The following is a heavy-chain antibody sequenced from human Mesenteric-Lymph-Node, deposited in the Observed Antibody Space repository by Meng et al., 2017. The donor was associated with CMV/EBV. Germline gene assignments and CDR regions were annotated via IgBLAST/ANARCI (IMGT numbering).Heavy chain of an antibody. CDR1: GFTFINHW. D-gene: IGHD2-21*01. V-gene: IGHV3-74*01. CDR3: ARVPLGGGMGGRFDP. J-gene: IGHJ5*02. CDR2: ISFDGSEV. Sequence: GGSLRLSCVGSGFTFINHWMHWVRQVPGKGPVWVSGISFDGSEVFYADSAKDRFTISRENTKNTLYLQMNSLSAEDTGVYYCARVPLGGGMGGRFDPWGQGTLVTVSS.